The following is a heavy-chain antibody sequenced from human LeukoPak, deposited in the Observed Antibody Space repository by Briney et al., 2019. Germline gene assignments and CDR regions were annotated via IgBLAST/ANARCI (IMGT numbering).Heavy chain of an antibody. CDR2: ISDSAYNT. V-gene: IGHV3-23*01. CDR3: AKPLATSISENYFDY. CDR1: GFTFSNYA. Sequence: PGGPLRLSCADSGFTFSNYAMNWVRQAPGKGLEWVSAISDSAYNTFYADSVKGRFTISRDNSKNTLYLQMNSLRAEDTAIYYSAKPLATSISENYFDYWGQGTLVTVSS. J-gene: IGHJ4*02. D-gene: IGHD1-1*01.